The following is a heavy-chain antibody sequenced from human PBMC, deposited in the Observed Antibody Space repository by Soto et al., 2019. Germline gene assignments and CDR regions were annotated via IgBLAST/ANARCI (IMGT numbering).Heavy chain of an antibody. J-gene: IGHJ6*02. Sequence: GESLKISCKGSGYSFTSYWISWVRQMPGKGLEWMGRIDPSDSYTNYSPSFQGHVTISADKSISTAYLQWSSLKASDTAMYYCARGAIRLGYYYGSGSPKGYYYGMDVWGQGTTVTSP. CDR1: GYSFTSYW. V-gene: IGHV5-10-1*01. CDR2: IDPSDSYT. CDR3: ARGAIRLGYYYGSGSPKGYYYGMDV. D-gene: IGHD3-10*01.